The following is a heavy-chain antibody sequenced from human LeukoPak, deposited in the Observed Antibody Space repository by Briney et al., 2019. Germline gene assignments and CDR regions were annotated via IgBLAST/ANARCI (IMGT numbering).Heavy chain of an antibody. D-gene: IGHD3-3*01. Sequence: GRSLRLSCAASGFTFSAYGMHWVRQAPGKGLEWVSAISGSGGSTYYADSVKGRFTISRDNSKNTLYLQMNSLRAEDTAVYYCAKDPRLYYDFWSGDAFDIWGQGTMVTVSS. V-gene: IGHV3-23*01. CDR2: ISGSGGST. J-gene: IGHJ3*02. CDR1: GFTFSAYG. CDR3: AKDPRLYYDFWSGDAFDI.